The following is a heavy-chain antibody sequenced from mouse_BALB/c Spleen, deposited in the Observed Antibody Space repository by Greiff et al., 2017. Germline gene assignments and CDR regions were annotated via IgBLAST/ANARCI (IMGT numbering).Heavy chain of an antibody. V-gene: IGHV6-6*02. D-gene: IGHD3-2*01. CDR1: GFTFSSYW. J-gene: IGHJ1*01. Sequence: DVMLVESGGGLVQPGGSMKLSCVASGFTFSSYWMSWVRQSPEKGLEWVAEIRLKSDNYATHYAESVKGKFTISRDDSKSRLYLQMNSLRAEDTGIYYCTRRHKRDWYFDVWGAGTTVTVSS. CDR2: IRLKSDNYAT. CDR3: TRRHKRDWYFDV.